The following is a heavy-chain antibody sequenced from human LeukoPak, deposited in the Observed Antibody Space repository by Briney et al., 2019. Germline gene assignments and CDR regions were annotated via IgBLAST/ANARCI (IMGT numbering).Heavy chain of an antibody. Sequence: PGGSLRLSCAASGFNVAAYAMYWVRQPPGKSLEWVSLISGDSDNKYSAASVKGRYAISRDNSENSLYLQMNSLTTEDTALYYCAIAYESGSFYRAFAYWGRGALLTVSS. D-gene: IGHD3-10*01. CDR1: GFNVAAYA. J-gene: IGHJ4*02. CDR2: ISGDSDNK. V-gene: IGHV3-43*02. CDR3: AIAYESGSFYRAFAY.